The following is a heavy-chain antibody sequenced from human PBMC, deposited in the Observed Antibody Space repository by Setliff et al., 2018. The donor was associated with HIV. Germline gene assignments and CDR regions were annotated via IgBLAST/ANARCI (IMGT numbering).Heavy chain of an antibody. Sequence: PGGSLRLSCATSGFSVSSNYMGWVRQAPGKGLIWVSVIYSGGITKYSDSAEGRFTIFRDSSTLYLQMNSLRAEDSAVYYCARDRYCSGGSCYSNFFDPWGQGTLVTVSS. CDR1: GFSVSSNY. CDR3: ARDRYCSGGSCYSNFFDP. V-gene: IGHV3-53*01. CDR2: IYSGGIT. D-gene: IGHD2-15*01. J-gene: IGHJ5*02.